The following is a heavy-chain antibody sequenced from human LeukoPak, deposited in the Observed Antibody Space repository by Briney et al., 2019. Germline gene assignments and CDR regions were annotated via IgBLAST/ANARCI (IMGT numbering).Heavy chain of an antibody. CDR2: IYHSGIT. CDR3: ARDQATRGDYYGSGSPAFFDY. Sequence: SETLSLTCTVSGSSISSSYFWGWIRQPPGKGLEWIGSIYHSGITYYTSSLKSRVTISVDTSKNQFSLKLSSVTAADTAVYYCARDQATRGDYYGSGSPAFFDYWGQGTLVTVSS. V-gene: IGHV4-38-2*02. D-gene: IGHD3-10*01. CDR1: GSSISSSYF. J-gene: IGHJ4*02.